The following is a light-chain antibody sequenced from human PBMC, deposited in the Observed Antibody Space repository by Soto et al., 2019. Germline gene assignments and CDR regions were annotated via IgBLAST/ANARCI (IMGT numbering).Light chain of an antibody. CDR3: QQSYSTPPIT. J-gene: IGKJ5*01. CDR1: QSVLYSSNNKNY. V-gene: IGKV4-1*01. Sequence: DIVMTQSPDSLAVSLGERATINCKSSQSVLYSSNNKNYLAWYQQKPGQPPKLLIYWASTRESGVPDRFSGSGSGTDFTLTISSLQAEDVAVYYCQQSYSTPPITFGQGTRLEI. CDR2: WAS.